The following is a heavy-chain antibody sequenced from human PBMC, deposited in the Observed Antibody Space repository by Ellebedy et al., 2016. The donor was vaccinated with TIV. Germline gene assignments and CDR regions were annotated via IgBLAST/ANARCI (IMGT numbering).Heavy chain of an antibody. CDR3: ARDNAYSSGYYPDY. CDR1: GYTFTSYG. D-gene: IGHD6-19*01. CDR2: ISAYNGNT. Sequence: ASVKVSXXASGYTFTSYGISWVRQAPGQGLEWMGWISAYNGNTNYVQKFQGRVTMTTDTSTSTAYMELRSLRSDDTAVNFCARDNAYSSGYYPDYWGQGTLVTVSS. J-gene: IGHJ4*02. V-gene: IGHV1-18*01.